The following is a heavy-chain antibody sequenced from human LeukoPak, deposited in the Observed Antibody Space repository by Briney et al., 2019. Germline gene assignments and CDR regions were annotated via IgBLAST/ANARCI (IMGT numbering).Heavy chain of an antibody. CDR2: IKQDGSEK. D-gene: IGHD3-10*01. Sequence: GGSLRLSCAASGFTFSSYWMSWVRQAPGKGLEWVANIKQDGSEKYYVDSVKGRFTISRDNAKNSLYLQMNSLRAEDTAVYYCAREYYGSGSYYSLFDYWGQGTLVTVSS. CDR1: GFTFSSYW. CDR3: AREYYGSGSYYSLFDY. V-gene: IGHV3-7*01. J-gene: IGHJ4*02.